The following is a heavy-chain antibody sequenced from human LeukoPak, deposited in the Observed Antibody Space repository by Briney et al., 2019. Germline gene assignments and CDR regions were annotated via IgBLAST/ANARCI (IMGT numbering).Heavy chain of an antibody. CDR3: ARDVVRLRGAPSPFDY. CDR2: IKQDGSEK. D-gene: IGHD3-10*01. V-gene: IGHV3-7*01. CDR1: GFTFSSYW. J-gene: IGHJ4*02. Sequence: GGSLRLSCAASGFTFSSYWMSWVRQAPGKGLEWVANIKQDGSEKYYVDSVKGRFTISRDNAKNSLYLQMNSLRAEDTAVYYCARDVVRLRGAPSPFDYWGQGTLVTVSS.